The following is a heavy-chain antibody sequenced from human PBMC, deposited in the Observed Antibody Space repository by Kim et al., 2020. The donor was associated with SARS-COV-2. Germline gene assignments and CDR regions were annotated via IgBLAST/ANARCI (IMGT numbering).Heavy chain of an antibody. J-gene: IGHJ4*02. CDR3: ARFNRVTTMVGVIRYYFDY. V-gene: IGHV4-39*07. CDR1: GGSISSSSYY. D-gene: IGHD4-17*01. Sequence: SETLSLTCTVSGGSISSSSYYWGWIRQPAGKGLEWIGSIYYSGSTYYNPSLKSRVTISVDTSKNQFSLKLSSVTAADTAVYYCARFNRVTTMVGVIRYYFDYWGQGTLVTVSS. CDR2: IYYSGST.